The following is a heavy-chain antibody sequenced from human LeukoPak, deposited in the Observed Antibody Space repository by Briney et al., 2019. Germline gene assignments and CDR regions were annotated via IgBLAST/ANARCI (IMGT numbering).Heavy chain of an antibody. CDR2: INPNSGGT. Sequence: ASVEVSCKASGYTFTGYYMHWVRQAPGQGLEWMGWINPNSGGTNYAQKFQGRVTMTRDTSISTAYMELSRLRSDDTAVYYCAREQIVVVPAAMVYYGMDVWGQGTTVTVSS. D-gene: IGHD2-2*01. CDR3: AREQIVVVPAAMVYYGMDV. V-gene: IGHV1-2*02. J-gene: IGHJ6*02. CDR1: GYTFTGYY.